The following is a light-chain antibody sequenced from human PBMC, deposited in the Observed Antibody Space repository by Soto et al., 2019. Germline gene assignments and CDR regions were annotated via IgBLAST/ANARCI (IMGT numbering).Light chain of an antibody. J-gene: IGKJ2*01. CDR3: QQYGSSPYT. V-gene: IGKV3-20*01. CDR1: QSVSSNY. CDR2: GAS. Sequence: EIVLTQSPGTLSLSPGERATLSCRASQSVSSNYLAWYQQTPGQAPRLLIYGASSTAPGIPDRFSGSGSGTDFTLIISRLEPEDFAVYYCQQYGSSPYTFGQGTKLQIK.